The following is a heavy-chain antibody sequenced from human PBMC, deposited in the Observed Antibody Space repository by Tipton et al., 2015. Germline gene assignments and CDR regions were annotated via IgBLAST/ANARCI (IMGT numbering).Heavy chain of an antibody. CDR3: TKDMDLSVPGTFDF. Sequence: SLRLSCETSGFIFDDYAMHWVRQGPGKGLEWVASIRWNSDRMDYADSVKGRFTISRGNAKNSLYLQMDSLRPEDTALYSCTKDMDLSVPGTFDFWGQGILVTVSS. CDR2: IRWNSDRM. CDR1: GFIFDDYA. J-gene: IGHJ4*02. D-gene: IGHD2-2*01. V-gene: IGHV3-9*01.